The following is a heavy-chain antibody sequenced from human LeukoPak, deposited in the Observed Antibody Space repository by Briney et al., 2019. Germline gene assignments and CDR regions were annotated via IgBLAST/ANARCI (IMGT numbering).Heavy chain of an antibody. CDR2: IYYSGST. Sequence: SETLSLTCTVSGGSISSYYWSWIRQPPGKGLEWIGYIYYSGSTNYNPSLKSRVTISIDTSKNQFSLKLSSVTAADTAVYYCAREPAATVTAYFDYWGQGTLVTVSS. D-gene: IGHD4-17*01. J-gene: IGHJ4*02. CDR3: AREPAATVTAYFDY. V-gene: IGHV4-59*01. CDR1: GGSISSYY.